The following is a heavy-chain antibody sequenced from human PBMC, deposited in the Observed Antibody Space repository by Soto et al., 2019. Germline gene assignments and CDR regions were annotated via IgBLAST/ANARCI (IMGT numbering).Heavy chain of an antibody. Sequence: ASVKVSCKASGYIFKNYGISWVRQAPGQGLEWMGWINSYNGNTKYGQNLQGRVTMTTDTSTSTAYMELRSLVSDDTAVYYCARDIEGSGTGAPYWGQGTLVTVSS. V-gene: IGHV1-18*01. D-gene: IGHD3-10*01. CDR1: GYIFKNYG. J-gene: IGHJ4*02. CDR2: INSYNGNT. CDR3: ARDIEGSGTGAPY.